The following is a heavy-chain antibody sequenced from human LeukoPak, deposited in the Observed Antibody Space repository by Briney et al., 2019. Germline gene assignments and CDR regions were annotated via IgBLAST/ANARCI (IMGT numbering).Heavy chain of an antibody. CDR3: ARDYGSGSYYNIDDAFDI. CDR2: IYTSGST. CDR1: GGSISSYY. V-gene: IGHV4-4*07. Sequence: ASETLSLTCTVSGGSISSYYWSWIRQPAGKGLEWIGRIYTSGSTNYNPSLKSRVTMSVDTSKNPFSLKLSSVTAADTAVYYCARDYGSGSYYNIDDAFDIWGQGTMVTVSS. J-gene: IGHJ3*02. D-gene: IGHD3-10*01.